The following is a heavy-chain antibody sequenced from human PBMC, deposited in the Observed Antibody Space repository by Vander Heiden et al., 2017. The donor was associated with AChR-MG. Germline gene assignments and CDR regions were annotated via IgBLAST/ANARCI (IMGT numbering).Heavy chain of an antibody. CDR1: GGTFSSYA. CDR3: ARLLYYDFWSGSKSGDAFDI. J-gene: IGHJ3*02. Sequence: QVQLVQSGAEVKKPGSSVKVSCKASGGTFSSYAISWVRQAPGQGLEWMGGIIPIFGTANYAQKFQGRVTITADKSTSTAYMELSSLRSEDTAVYYCARLLYYDFWSGSKSGDAFDIWGQGTMVTVSS. CDR2: IIPIFGTA. V-gene: IGHV1-69*06. D-gene: IGHD3-3*01.